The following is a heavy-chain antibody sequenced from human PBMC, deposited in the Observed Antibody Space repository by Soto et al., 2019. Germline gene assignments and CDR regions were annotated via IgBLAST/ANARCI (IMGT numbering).Heavy chain of an antibody. CDR1: GGSISSYY. J-gene: IGHJ4*02. CDR2: IYYSGST. V-gene: IGHV4-59*01. D-gene: IGHD2-8*01. CDR3: ARYIVHGPLDYFDY. Sequence: SETLSLTCTVSGGSISSYYWSWIRQPPGKGLEWIGYIYYSGSTNYNPSLKSRVTISVDTSMNQFSLKLSSVTAADTAVYYCARYIVHGPLDYFDYWGQGTLVTVSS.